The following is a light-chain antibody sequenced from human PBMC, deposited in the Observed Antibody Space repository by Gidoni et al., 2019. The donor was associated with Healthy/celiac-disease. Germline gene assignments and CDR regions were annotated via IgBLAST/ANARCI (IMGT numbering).Light chain of an antibody. CDR1: QGSSNY. Sequence: DIQMTQSPSSLSASVGDRVPITCRASQGSSNYLAWYQQKPGKVPRLLIYAASTLQSGFPSRFSGSGSGTDFTLTISRLQPEDVATYYCQKYNSAQLTFGPGTKVEIK. J-gene: IGKJ3*01. CDR3: QKYNSAQLT. CDR2: AAS. V-gene: IGKV1-27*01.